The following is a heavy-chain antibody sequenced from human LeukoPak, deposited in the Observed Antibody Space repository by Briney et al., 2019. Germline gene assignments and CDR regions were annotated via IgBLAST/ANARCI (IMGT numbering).Heavy chain of an antibody. CDR1: GFTFDDYA. V-gene: IGHV3-9*01. Sequence: GGSLRLSCAASGFTFDDYAMHWVRQAPGKGLEWVSGISWNSGSIGYADSVKGRFTISRDNAKNSLYLQMNSLRAEDTALYYCAKEAAAGSRIFDYWGQGTLVTVSS. CDR3: AKEAAAGSRIFDY. CDR2: ISWNSGSI. J-gene: IGHJ4*02. D-gene: IGHD6-13*01.